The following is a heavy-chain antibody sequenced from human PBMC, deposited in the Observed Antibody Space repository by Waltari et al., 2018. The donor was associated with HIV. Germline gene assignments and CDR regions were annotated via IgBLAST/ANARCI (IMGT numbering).Heavy chain of an antibody. CDR3: ARDTPDAYYCDTSGYWS. V-gene: IGHV1-2*02. CDR2: TNPNSGGT. Sequence: QVQLVQSGAEVKKPGASVKVSCKASGYTFTGYYMHWVRQAPGQGLEWMGWTNPNSGGTNYAQKFQGRVTMTRDTSISTAYMELSRLRSDDTAVYYCARDTPDAYYCDTSGYWSWGQGTLVTVSS. CDR1: GYTFTGYY. D-gene: IGHD3-22*01. J-gene: IGHJ5*02.